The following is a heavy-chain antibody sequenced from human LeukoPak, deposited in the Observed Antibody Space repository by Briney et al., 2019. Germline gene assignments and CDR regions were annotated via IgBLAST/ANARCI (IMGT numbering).Heavy chain of an antibody. Sequence: GSSVKVSCKASGGTFSSYAISWVRQAPGQGLEWMGWISAYNGNTNYAQKLQGRVTMTTDTSTSTAYMELRSLRSDDTAVYYCARRSVTTDDSWGQGTLVTVSS. CDR3: ARRSVTTDDS. D-gene: IGHD4-17*01. J-gene: IGHJ4*02. CDR2: ISAYNGNT. CDR1: GGTFSSYA. V-gene: IGHV1-18*01.